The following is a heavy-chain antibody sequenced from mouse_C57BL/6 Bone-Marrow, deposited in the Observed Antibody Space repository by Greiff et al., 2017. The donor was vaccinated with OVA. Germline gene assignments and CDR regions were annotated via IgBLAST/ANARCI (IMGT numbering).Heavy chain of an antibody. CDR1: GYAFSSYW. D-gene: IGHD1-1*01. Sequence: QVQLQQSGAELVKPGASVKISCKASGYAFSSYWMNWVKQRPGKGLEWIGQIYPGDGDTNYNGKFKGKATLTADKSSSTAYMQHSSLTSEDSAVYFCARNYGSSSAWFAYWGQGTLVTVSA. CDR2: IYPGDGDT. J-gene: IGHJ3*01. V-gene: IGHV1-80*01. CDR3: ARNYGSSSAWFAY.